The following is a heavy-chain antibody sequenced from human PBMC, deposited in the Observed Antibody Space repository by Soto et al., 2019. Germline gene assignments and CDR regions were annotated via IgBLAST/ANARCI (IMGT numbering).Heavy chain of an antibody. Sequence: GASVKVSCKASGYTFTGYYMHWVRQAPGQGLEWMGWINPNSGGTNYAQKFQGRVTMTRDTSISTAYMELSSLRSDDTAVYYCSIRTGQLAINSEFDGDWFFEVWGRGTLVTVSS. V-gene: IGHV1-2*02. J-gene: IGHJ2*01. CDR2: INPNSGGT. CDR3: SIRTGQLAINSEFDGDWFFEV. D-gene: IGHD2-2*01. CDR1: GYTFTGYY.